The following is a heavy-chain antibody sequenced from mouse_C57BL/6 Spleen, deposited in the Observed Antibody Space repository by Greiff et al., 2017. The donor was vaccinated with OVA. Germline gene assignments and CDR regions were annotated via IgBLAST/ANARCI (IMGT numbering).Heavy chain of an antibody. J-gene: IGHJ4*01. Sequence: DVHLVESGGGLVKPGGSLKLSCAASGFTFSDYGMHWVRQAPEKGLEWVAYISSGSSTTYYADTVKGRFTISRDNAKNTLFLQMTSLRSEDTAMYYCARKDGSPYAMDYWGQGTSVTVSS. V-gene: IGHV5-17*01. CDR3: ARKDGSPYAMDY. CDR2: ISSGSSTT. CDR1: GFTFSDYG. D-gene: IGHD1-1*01.